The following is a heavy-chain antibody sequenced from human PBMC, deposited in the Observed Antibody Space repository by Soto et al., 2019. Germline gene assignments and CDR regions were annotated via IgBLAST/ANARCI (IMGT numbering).Heavy chain of an antibody. J-gene: IGHJ3*02. D-gene: IGHD3-10*01. V-gene: IGHV4-31*03. Sequence: QVQLQESGPGLVKPSQTLSLTCTVSGGSISSGGYYWSWIRQHPGKGLEWIGYIYYSGSTYYNPSLKSRVTISVDTSNNQFSLKLSSVTAADTAVYFCAREIWFGESDAFDIWGQGTMVTVSS. CDR1: GGSISSGGYY. CDR3: AREIWFGESDAFDI. CDR2: IYYSGST.